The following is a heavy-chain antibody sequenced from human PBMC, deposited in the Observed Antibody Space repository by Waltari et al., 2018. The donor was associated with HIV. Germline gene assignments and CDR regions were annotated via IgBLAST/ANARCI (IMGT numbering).Heavy chain of an antibody. Sequence: QLHLQESGPGLVKPSETLSLTCSVSGASISSSSYYWAWIRQPPGKGLAGIGAIYYSGTAYYNPSVKSRVSASLDASKNELSLKLTSVTATDTALYYCARLRFHSLYYFDSWGPGILVTVSS. J-gene: IGHJ4*02. CDR1: GASISSSSYY. CDR2: IYYSGTA. V-gene: IGHV4-39*01. D-gene: IGHD3-16*01. CDR3: ARLRFHSLYYFDS.